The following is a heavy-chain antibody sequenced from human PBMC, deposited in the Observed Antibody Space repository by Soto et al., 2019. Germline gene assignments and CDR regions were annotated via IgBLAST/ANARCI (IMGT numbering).Heavy chain of an antibody. D-gene: IGHD1-1*01. J-gene: IGHJ6*02. CDR2: ISGSGGST. Sequence: PGGSLRLSCAASGFTFSSYAMSWVRQAPGKGLEWVSAISGSGGSTYYADSVKGRFTISRDNSKNTLYLQMNSLRAEDTAVYYCAKITINDRGLWYYYYGMDVWGQGTTVTVSS. V-gene: IGHV3-23*01. CDR3: AKITINDRGLWYYYYGMDV. CDR1: GFTFSSYA.